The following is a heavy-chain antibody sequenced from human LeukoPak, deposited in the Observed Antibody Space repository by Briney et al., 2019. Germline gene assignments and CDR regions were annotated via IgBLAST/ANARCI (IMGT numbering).Heavy chain of an antibody. CDR1: GFTFSSYG. D-gene: IGHD3-22*01. V-gene: IGHV3-30*18. CDR2: ISYDGSNK. Sequence: GGSLRLSCAASGFTFSSYGMHWVRQAPGKGLEWVAVISYDGSNKYYADSVKGRFTISRDNSKNTLYLQMNSLRAEDTAVYYCAKDYYDSSGYCADWGLGTLVTVSS. J-gene: IGHJ4*02. CDR3: AKDYYDSSGYCAD.